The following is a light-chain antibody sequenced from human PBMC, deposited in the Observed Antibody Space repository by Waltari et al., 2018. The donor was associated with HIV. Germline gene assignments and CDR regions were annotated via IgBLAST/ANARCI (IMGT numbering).Light chain of an antibody. J-gene: IGKJ1*01. CDR1: HTVSSRY. CDR2: DAS. V-gene: IGKV3D-20*01. CDR3: QQYGSSPLG. Sequence: EIVLTPSPATLSLSPGERATLSCGASHTVSSRYLAWYPLHPGRAPRLLIYDASSRATGIPDRISGSGSGTDFTLTISRLEPEDFAVYYCQQYGSSPLGFGQGTKVEIK.